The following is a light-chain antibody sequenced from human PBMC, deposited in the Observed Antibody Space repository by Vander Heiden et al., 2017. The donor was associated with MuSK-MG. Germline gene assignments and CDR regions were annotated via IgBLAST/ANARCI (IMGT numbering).Light chain of an antibody. CDR1: SSDVGGYNY. CDR2: EVN. CDR3: SSYAGNSLL. V-gene: IGLV2-8*01. Sequence: QSALTQPPSASGSPGQSVAISCTGTSSDVGGYNYVSWYQQHPGKAPKLMIDEVNKRPSGVPDRFSGSKSGNTASLTVSGLQAEDEADYYCSSYAGNSLLFGGGTKLTVL. J-gene: IGLJ2*01.